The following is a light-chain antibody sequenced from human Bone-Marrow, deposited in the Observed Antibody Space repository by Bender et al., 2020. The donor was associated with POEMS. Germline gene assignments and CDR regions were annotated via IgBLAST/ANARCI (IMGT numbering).Light chain of an antibody. Sequence: QSVLTQPPSASGTSGQRVTISCSGSSSNIGHNYVYWYQQLPGTAPKLLIYRRNQRPSGVPDRFSGSKSATSASLAISELQAEDEADYFCCSYAGTYWVFGGGTNLTVL. CDR1: SSNIGHNY. CDR3: CSYAGTYWV. V-gene: IGLV1-47*01. J-gene: IGLJ3*02. CDR2: RRN.